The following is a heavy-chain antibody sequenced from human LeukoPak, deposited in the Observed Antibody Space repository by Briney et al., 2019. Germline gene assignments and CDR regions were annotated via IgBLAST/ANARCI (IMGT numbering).Heavy chain of an antibody. Sequence: QPGGSLRLSCAASGFSFSSYWMHWVRQAPGMGLVWVSRISKDGSSTIYADSVEGRINISRDNAKNTLYLQMNSLRVEDTALYYCARDGGYGDLDYWGQGSLVTVSS. CDR2: ISKDGSST. J-gene: IGHJ4*02. D-gene: IGHD4-17*01. V-gene: IGHV3-74*01. CDR3: ARDGGYGDLDY. CDR1: GFSFSSYW.